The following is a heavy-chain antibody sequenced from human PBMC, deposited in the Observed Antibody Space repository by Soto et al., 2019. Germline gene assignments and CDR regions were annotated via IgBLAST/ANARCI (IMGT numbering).Heavy chain of an antibody. J-gene: IGHJ2*01. Sequence: EVQLLESGGGLVQPGGSLRVSCAASGFTFSNYDMSWVRQAPGKGLEWVSAISGSGDRTYYADSVKGRFTMSRDNSINTLYLQMSSLRADDTAVYYCATHGKVKAGRYFDLWGRGSLVAVSS. V-gene: IGHV3-23*01. CDR2: ISGSGDRT. CDR3: ATHGKVKAGRYFDL. CDR1: GFTFSNYD. D-gene: IGHD1-1*01.